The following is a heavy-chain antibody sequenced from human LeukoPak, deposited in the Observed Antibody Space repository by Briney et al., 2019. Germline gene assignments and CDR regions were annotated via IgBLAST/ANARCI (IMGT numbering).Heavy chain of an antibody. CDR3: ARGPYASGTYGRRGWVHYMDV. J-gene: IGHJ6*03. V-gene: IGHV3-23*01. CDR2: ISSGGGST. CDR1: GFTFSAYG. Sequence: GGTLRLSCAASGFTFSAYGMSWVRQAPGKGLEWVSAISSGGGSTYYADSVKGRFTISRDNAKNSLYLQMNSLRAEDTAVYYCARGPYASGTYGRRGWVHYMDVWGKGTTVTISS. D-gene: IGHD3-10*01.